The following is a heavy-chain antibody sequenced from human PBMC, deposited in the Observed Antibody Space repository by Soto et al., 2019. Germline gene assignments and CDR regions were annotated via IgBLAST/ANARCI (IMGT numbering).Heavy chain of an antibody. J-gene: IGHJ5*02. CDR1: GFTFSSYW. Sequence: EVQLVESGGGLVQPGGSLRLSCAASGFTFSSYWMSWVRQAPGKGLEWLANIKQDGSEKYYVDSVKGRFTISTDNAKNSLYLQMNGLRAEDTAVYYCANVTEGWFDPWGQGTLVTVSS. CDR3: ANVTEGWFDP. V-gene: IGHV3-7*01. CDR2: IKQDGSEK. D-gene: IGHD4-4*01.